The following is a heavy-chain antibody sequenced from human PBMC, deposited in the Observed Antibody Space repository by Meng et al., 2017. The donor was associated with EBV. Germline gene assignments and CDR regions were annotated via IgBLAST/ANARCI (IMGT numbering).Heavy chain of an antibody. V-gene: IGHV1-69*06. CDR2: IIPIFGTA. Sequence: VQLLLPAAEVKKPGSSVKVSGKSSGDTFSSYAISWVRQVPGQGLEWMGGIIPIFGTANYAQKFQGRVTITADKSTSTAYMELSSLRSEDTAVYYCARAEIAAAGRLDYWGQGTLVTVSS. J-gene: IGHJ4*02. CDR1: GDTFSSYA. D-gene: IGHD6-13*01. CDR3: ARAEIAAAGRLDY.